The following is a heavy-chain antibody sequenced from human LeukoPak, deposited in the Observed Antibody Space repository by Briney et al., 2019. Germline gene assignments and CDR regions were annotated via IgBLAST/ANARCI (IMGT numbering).Heavy chain of an antibody. CDR3: AKSISRLTSEGS. D-gene: IGHD2-21*01. CDR1: GFTLSSYW. J-gene: IGHJ5*02. V-gene: IGHV3-7*03. CDR2: INQDGNEK. Sequence: GGSLRLSCAASGFTLSSYWMSWVRQAPGKGLEWVANINQDGNEKYYLDSVKGRFTFSRDNAKNSLYLQMNSLRADDTATYYCAKSISRLTSEGSWGQGTLVTVSS.